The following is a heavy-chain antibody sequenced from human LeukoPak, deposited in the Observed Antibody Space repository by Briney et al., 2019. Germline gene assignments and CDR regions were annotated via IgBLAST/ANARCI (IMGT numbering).Heavy chain of an antibody. Sequence: SETLSLTCTVSGVSISSYYWSWIRQPPGKGLEWIGYIYYSGSTNYNPSLKSRVTISVDTSKNQFSLKLSSVTAADTAVYYCARSTYYYDSSGSLLDYWGQGTLVTVSS. CDR2: IYYSGST. J-gene: IGHJ4*02. CDR1: GVSISSYY. V-gene: IGHV4-59*01. CDR3: ARSTYYYDSSGSLLDY. D-gene: IGHD3-22*01.